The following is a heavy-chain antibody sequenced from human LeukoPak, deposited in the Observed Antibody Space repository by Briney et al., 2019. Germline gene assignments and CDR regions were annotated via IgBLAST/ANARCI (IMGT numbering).Heavy chain of an antibody. CDR2: INHSGST. CDR3: ARPSDYAYFDY. J-gene: IGHJ4*02. D-gene: IGHD4-17*01. Sequence: SETLSLTCTVSGVSISSSNSYWGWIRQPPGKGLEWIGEINHSGSTNYNPSLKSRVTISVDTSKNQFSLKLSSVTAADTAVYYCARPSDYAYFDYWGQGTLVTVSS. V-gene: IGHV4-39*07. CDR1: GVSISSSNSY.